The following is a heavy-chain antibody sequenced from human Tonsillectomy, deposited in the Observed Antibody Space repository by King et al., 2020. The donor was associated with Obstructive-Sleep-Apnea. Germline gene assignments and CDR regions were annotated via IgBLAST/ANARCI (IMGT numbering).Heavy chain of an antibody. V-gene: IGHV3-48*04. CDR3: ARPSISSSWSLYYFDS. CDR1: GFTFTMYS. CDR2: IISRSSTI. D-gene: IGHD6-13*01. J-gene: IGHJ4*02. Sequence: VQLVESGGGLVQPGGSLRLSCAASGFTFTMYSMNWVRPAPGKGLGGVSYIISRSSTIYYADSVTGRFTNPRDNAQNTLYLQMNSLRAEDTAVYFSARPSISSSWSLYYFDSWGQGTLVTVSS.